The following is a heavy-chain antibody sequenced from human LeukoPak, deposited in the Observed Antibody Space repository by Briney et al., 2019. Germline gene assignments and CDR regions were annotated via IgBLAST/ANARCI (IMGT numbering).Heavy chain of an antibody. D-gene: IGHD5-18*01. Sequence: PGGSLRLSCAASGFTFSDYYMSWIRQAPGKGLEWVSGISWNSGSIGYADSVKGRFTISRDNAKNSLYLQMNSLRAEDTALYYCAKDNSYGYLDCFDYWGQGTLVTVSS. J-gene: IGHJ4*02. CDR3: AKDNSYGYLDCFDY. CDR1: GFTFSDYY. CDR2: ISWNSGSI. V-gene: IGHV3-9*01.